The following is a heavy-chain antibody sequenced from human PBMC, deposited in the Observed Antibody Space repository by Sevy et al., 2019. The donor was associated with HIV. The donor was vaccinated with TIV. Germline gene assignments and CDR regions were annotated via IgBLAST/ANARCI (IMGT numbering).Heavy chain of an antibody. J-gene: IGHJ3*02. Sequence: GGSLRLSCAASGFTFSNAWMSWVRQAPGKGLEWVGRIKSKTDCGTTDNAAPVKGRFTISTDESKNTLYLQMNSLKTEDTAVYYCTTDTGISDYDFWSGRDDTFDNWGQGTIVTVSS. V-gene: IGHV3-15*01. CDR3: TTDTGISDYDFWSGRDDTFDN. CDR2: IKSKTDCGTT. CDR1: GFTFSNAW. D-gene: IGHD3-3*01.